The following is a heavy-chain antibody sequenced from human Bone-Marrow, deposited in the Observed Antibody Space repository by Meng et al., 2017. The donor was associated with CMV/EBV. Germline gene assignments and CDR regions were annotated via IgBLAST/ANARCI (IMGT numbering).Heavy chain of an antibody. J-gene: IGHJ6*02. D-gene: IGHD2-2*01. Sequence: SVKVSCKASGGTFSSYAISWVRQAPGQGLEWMGGIIPILGIANYAQKFQGRVTITADKSTSTAYKELSSLRSEDTAVYYCARGPGYCSTPSCYLDVWGQGTTVTVSS. CDR2: IIPILGIA. V-gene: IGHV1-69*10. CDR3: ARGPGYCSTPSCYLDV. CDR1: GGTFSSYA.